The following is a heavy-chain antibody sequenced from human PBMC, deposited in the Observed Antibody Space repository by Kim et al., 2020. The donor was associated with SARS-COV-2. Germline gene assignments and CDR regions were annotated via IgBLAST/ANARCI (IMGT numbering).Heavy chain of an antibody. D-gene: IGHD2-21*01. Sequence: SLMGRVTRSVDTSKNQFSLKLSSVTAADTAVYYCASFGRYGGDGYNYFDYWGQGTLVTVSS. J-gene: IGHJ4*02. CDR3: ASFGRYGGDGYNYFDY. V-gene: IGHV4-4*09.